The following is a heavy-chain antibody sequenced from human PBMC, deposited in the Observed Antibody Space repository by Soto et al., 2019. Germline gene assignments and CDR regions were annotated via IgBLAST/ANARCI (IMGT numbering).Heavy chain of an antibody. V-gene: IGHV4-59*01. CDR1: GCSISSYY. CDR3: ARDHYGSGSYYNGYYYYGMDV. D-gene: IGHD3-10*01. Sequence: SETLSLPCTVPGCSISSYYWSWIRQPPGKGLEWIGYIYYSGSTNYNPSLTTRVTIAVDTSKNQFPLKLSSVTPADTAVYYCARDHYGSGSYYNGYYYYGMDVWGQGTTVTVSS. J-gene: IGHJ6*02. CDR2: IYYSGST.